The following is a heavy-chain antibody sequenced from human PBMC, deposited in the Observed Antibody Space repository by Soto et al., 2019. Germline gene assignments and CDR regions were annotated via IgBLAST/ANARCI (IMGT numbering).Heavy chain of an antibody. CDR2: ISYDGSNK. J-gene: IGHJ6*02. D-gene: IGHD6-19*01. CDR1: GFTFSSYG. CDR3: AKDEEQWLVLYYYYYGMDV. V-gene: IGHV3-30*18. Sequence: PRGSLRLSCAASGFTFSSYGMHWVRQAPGKGLEWVAVISYDGSNKYYADSVKGRFTISRDNSKNTLYLQMNSLRAEDTAVYYCAKDEEQWLVLYYYYYGMDVWGQGTTVTVSS.